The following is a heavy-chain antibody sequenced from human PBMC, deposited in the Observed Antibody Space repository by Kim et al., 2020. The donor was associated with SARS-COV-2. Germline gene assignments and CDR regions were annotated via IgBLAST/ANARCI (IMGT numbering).Heavy chain of an antibody. D-gene: IGHD2-21*01. CDR1: GGSFSGYY. CDR3: ARGLSYSRVPFDY. CDR2: INHSGST. J-gene: IGHJ4*02. Sequence: SETLSLTCAVYGGSFSGYYWSWIRQPPGKGLEWIGEINHSGSTNYNPSLKSRVTISVDTSKNQFSLKLSSVTAADTAVYYCARGLSYSRVPFDYWGQGTLVTVSS. V-gene: IGHV4-34*01.